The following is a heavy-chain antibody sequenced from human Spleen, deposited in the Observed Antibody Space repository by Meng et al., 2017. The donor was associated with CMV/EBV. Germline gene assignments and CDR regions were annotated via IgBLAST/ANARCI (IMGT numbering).Heavy chain of an antibody. CDR1: GSSVSSGGDY. CDR2: MYYSGST. Sequence: SNDSGSSVSSGGDYWSWIRQPPGKGLEWIGYMYYSGSTNYNPSLKSRVTISIDTSKNQFSLKLSSVTAADTAVYYCARDGRFLPFDYWGQGTLVTVSS. V-gene: IGHV4-61*08. D-gene: IGHD3-3*01. CDR3: ARDGRFLPFDY. J-gene: IGHJ4*02.